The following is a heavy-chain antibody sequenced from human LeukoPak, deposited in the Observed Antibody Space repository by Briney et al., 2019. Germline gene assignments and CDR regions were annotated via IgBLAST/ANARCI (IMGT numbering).Heavy chain of an antibody. V-gene: IGHV1-69*06. CDR1: GGTFSSYA. D-gene: IGHD5-12*01. Sequence: ASVKVSCKASGGTFSSYAISWVRQAPGQGLEWMGGIIPIFGTANYAQKFQGRVTITADKSTSTAYMELSSLRSEDTAVYYCARVPQSGGYDSYYFDYWGQGTLVTVSS. CDR2: IIPIFGTA. CDR3: ARVPQSGGYDSYYFDY. J-gene: IGHJ4*02.